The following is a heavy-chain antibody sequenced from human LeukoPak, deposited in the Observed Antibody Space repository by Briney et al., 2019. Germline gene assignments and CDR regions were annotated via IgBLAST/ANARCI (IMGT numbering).Heavy chain of an antibody. Sequence: GGSLRLSCVASGFSFSSYTMHWVRQAPGKGLEWVSHISSSSNSVYYADSVKGRFTISRDRSKNTLYLQMNSLRAEDTAVYYCAKVEGSWNHYYYYMDVWGKGTTVTVSS. CDR3: AKVEGSWNHYYYYMDV. CDR2: ISSSSNSV. D-gene: IGHD2-15*01. CDR1: GFSFSSYT. V-gene: IGHV3-48*01. J-gene: IGHJ6*03.